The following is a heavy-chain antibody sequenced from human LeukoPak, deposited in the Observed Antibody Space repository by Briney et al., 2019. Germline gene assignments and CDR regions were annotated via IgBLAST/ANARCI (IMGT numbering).Heavy chain of an antibody. V-gene: IGHV1-69*06. Sequence: GASVKVSCKGSGGTFSSYAINWVRQAPGQGLEWMGRIIPIFGTANYAQKFQGRVTITADKSTSTAYMELSSLRSEDTAVYYCAREQVDTGYCSGGSCYSIGYYYYYLDVWGKGNTVTVSS. CDR2: IIPIFGTA. J-gene: IGHJ6*03. D-gene: IGHD2-15*01. CDR3: AREQVDTGYCSGGSCYSIGYYYYYLDV. CDR1: GGTFSSYA.